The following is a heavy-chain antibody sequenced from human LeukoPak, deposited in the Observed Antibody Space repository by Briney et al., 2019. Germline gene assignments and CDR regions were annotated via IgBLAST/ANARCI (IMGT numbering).Heavy chain of an antibody. CDR1: GFSLSNARMG. CDR2: IFSNDEK. Sequence: ASGPTLVNPTETLTLTCTVSGFSLSNARMGVSWIRQPPGKALEWLSHIFSNDEKSYSTSIKSRLTISKETSKSQVVLTMTNMDPVDTATYYCARIPIDFWSGRYYFDYWGQGTLVTVSS. V-gene: IGHV2-26*01. CDR3: ARIPIDFWSGRYYFDY. J-gene: IGHJ4*02. D-gene: IGHD3-3*01.